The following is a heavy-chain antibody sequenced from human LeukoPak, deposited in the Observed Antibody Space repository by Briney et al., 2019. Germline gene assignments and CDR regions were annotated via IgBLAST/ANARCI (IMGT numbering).Heavy chain of an antibody. Sequence: GGSLRLSCAASGFTFSGHSMSWVRQAPGKGLEWVSAISSGGDVTFYADSVKGRFIVSRDQSNNMLSLQMSSLRAEDTALYYCAKHRAPVPGSHPKNPTAYSEDWGQGTLVTVSS. CDR3: AKHRAPVPGSHPKNPTAYSED. J-gene: IGHJ1*01. D-gene: IGHD6-19*01. CDR1: GFTFSGHS. V-gene: IGHV3-23*01. CDR2: ISSGGDVT.